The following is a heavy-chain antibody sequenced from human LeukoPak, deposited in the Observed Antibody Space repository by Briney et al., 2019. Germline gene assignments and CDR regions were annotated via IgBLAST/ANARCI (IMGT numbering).Heavy chain of an antibody. CDR2: ISISGETT. CDR1: GFTFSRSA. D-gene: IGHD2-2*01. CDR3: AKEEVPNDY. V-gene: IGHV3-23*01. Sequence: GGSLRLPCEVSGFTFSRSAMSWVRQAPGKGLEWVSGISISGETTYYADSVQGRLSISRDNSKNTVYLQMYSLRVEDTAVYYCAKEEVPNDYWGQGILVTVSS. J-gene: IGHJ4*02.